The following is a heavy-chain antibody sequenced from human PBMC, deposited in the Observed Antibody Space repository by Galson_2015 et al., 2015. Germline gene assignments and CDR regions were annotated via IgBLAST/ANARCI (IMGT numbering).Heavy chain of an antibody. Sequence: SVKVSCKASGGTFSSYAISWVRQAPGQGLEWMGGIIPIFGTANYAQKFQGRVTITADESTSTAYMELSSLRSEDTAVYYCVREGGDPPGGWFDPWGQGTLVTVSS. J-gene: IGHJ5*02. V-gene: IGHV1-69*13. CDR1: GGTFSSYA. CDR3: VREGGDPPGGWFDP. CDR2: IIPIFGTA. D-gene: IGHD4-17*01.